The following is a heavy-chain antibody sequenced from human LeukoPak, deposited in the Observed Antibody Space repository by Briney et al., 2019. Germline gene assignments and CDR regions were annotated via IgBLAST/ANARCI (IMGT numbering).Heavy chain of an antibody. J-gene: IGHJ4*02. CDR1: GGSISSYY. Sequence: SETLSLTCTVSGGSISSYYWSWIRQPPGKGLEWIGYIYYSGSTNYNPSLKSRVTISVDTSKNQFSLKLGSVTAADTAVYYCARRGSYYYDSSGYYFDYWGQGTLVTVSS. CDR3: ARRGSYYYDSSGYYFDY. D-gene: IGHD3-22*01. CDR2: IYYSGST. V-gene: IGHV4-59*08.